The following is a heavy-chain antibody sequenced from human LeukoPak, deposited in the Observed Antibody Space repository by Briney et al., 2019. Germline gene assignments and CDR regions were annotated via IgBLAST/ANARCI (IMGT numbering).Heavy chain of an antibody. CDR2: IYYSGSA. CDR3: ARAATVTTPPLRYFDY. J-gene: IGHJ4*02. CDR1: GGSISSSSYY. Sequence: SETLSLTCTVSGGSISSSSYYWGWIRQPPGKGLEWIGSIYYSGSANYNPSLKSRVTISVDTSKNQFSLKLSSVTAADTAVYYCARAATVTTPPLRYFDYWGQGTLVTVSS. D-gene: IGHD4-17*01. V-gene: IGHV4-39*07.